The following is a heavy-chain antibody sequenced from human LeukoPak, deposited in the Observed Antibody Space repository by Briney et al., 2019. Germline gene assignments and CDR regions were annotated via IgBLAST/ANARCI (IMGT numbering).Heavy chain of an antibody. J-gene: IGHJ4*02. Sequence: PGGSLRLSCAASGFIFSSCAMTWVRQAPGKGLEWISAIRGGAGGTTYYADSVKGRFTISGDNSKNTVYLEMYSLRAEDTGIYYCAKGRVGGWNGGDCWGQGSLVTVSS. CDR3: AKGRVGGWNGGDC. D-gene: IGHD1-1*01. CDR2: IRGGAGGTT. CDR1: GFIFSSCA. V-gene: IGHV3-23*01.